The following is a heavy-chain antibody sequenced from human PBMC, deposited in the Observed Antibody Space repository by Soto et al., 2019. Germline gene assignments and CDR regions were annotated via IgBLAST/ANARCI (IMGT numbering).Heavy chain of an antibody. CDR3: AQTLGLAVAGPGRFDR. V-gene: IGHV1-69*12. J-gene: IGHJ2*01. CDR2: ITPMFGTA. Sequence: QVQLVQSGAEVKKYGSSVKVSCQASGGTFSRYAISWVRQAPGQGLEWMGGITPMFGTANYAQKFQGRVTITADETTSTTYMELSSLRSDDTAVYYCAQTLGLAVAGPGRFDRWGRGTLVTVSS. CDR1: GGTFSRYA. D-gene: IGHD6-19*01.